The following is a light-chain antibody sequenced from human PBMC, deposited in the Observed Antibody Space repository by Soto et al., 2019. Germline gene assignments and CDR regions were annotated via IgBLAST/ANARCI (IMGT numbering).Light chain of an antibody. V-gene: IGKV3-15*01. Sequence: EVVMTQSPATLSVSPGGGVTRSCRASQGIVDTLAWYQHKPGQTPRLLIYDTSTRATGGPDRFRGSRSGPDFTLSISSLQSEDFAIYYCQPYNTLPLTFGGGTKV. J-gene: IGKJ4*01. CDR1: QGIVDT. CDR3: QPYNTLPLT. CDR2: DTS.